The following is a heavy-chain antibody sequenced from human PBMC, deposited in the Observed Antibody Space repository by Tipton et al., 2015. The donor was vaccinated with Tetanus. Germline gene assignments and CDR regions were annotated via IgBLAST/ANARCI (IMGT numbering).Heavy chain of an antibody. Sequence: SGVSIKGGGFYWTWIRQPPGKGLEWIGYIYSPGTTSYAPSLRGRATISFDSVKNHFSLSLSSVTAADTAMYYCARDGGNYFYYGMNVWGQGATVTVSS. J-gene: IGHJ6*02. CDR3: ARDGGNYFYYGMNV. CDR2: IYSPGTT. V-gene: IGHV4-31*02. CDR1: GVSIKGGGFY.